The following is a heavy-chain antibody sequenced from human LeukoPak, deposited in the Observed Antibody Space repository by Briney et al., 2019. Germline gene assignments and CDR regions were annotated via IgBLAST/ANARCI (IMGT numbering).Heavy chain of an antibody. CDR3: AGGYCSGGSCYYYFDY. V-gene: IGHV7-4-1*02. CDR2: INTNTGNP. D-gene: IGHD2-15*01. CDR1: GYTFTSYA. J-gene: IGHJ4*02. Sequence: ASVKVSCKASGYTFTSYAMNWVRQAPGQGLEWMGWINTNTGNPTYAQGFTGRFVFSLDTSVSTAYLQISSLKAEDTAVYYCAGGYCSGGSCYYYFDYWGQGTLVTVSS.